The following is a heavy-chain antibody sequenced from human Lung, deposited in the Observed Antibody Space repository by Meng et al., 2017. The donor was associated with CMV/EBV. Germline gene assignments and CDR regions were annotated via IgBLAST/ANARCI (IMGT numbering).Heavy chain of an antibody. V-gene: IGHV3-48*03. CDR1: GFRFSSYE. Sequence: GGSXRLXCAVSGFRFSSYEINWVRQTPGKGLEWVSYISGSGDTTNYADSVKGRFTISRDNAKNSLYLQMNSLRTEDTAVYYCARESGPMGGNYYYGLDVWGQGXTVTVSS. D-gene: IGHD3-3*01. CDR3: ARESGPMGGNYYYGLDV. CDR2: ISGSGDTT. J-gene: IGHJ6*02.